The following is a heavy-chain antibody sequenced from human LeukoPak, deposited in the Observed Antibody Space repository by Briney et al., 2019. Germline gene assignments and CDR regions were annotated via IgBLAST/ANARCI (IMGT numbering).Heavy chain of an antibody. V-gene: IGHV1-8*01. J-gene: IGHJ5*02. CDR3: ARRSGSYYYNWFDP. CDR1: GYTFTSYD. D-gene: IGHD3-10*01. CDR2: MNPNSGNT. Sequence: ASVKVSCKASGYTFTSYDINWVRQATGQGLEWMGWMNPNSGNTGYTQKFQGRVTMTRNTSISTAYMELSSLRSEDTAVYYCARRSGSYYYNWFDPWGQGTPVTVSS.